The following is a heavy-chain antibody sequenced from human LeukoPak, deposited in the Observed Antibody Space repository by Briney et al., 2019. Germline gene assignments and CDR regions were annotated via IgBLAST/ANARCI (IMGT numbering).Heavy chain of an antibody. Sequence: SQTLSLTCTVSGGSISSGGYYWSWIRQHPGKGLEWIGYIYHSGSTYYNPSLKSRVTMSVDTSKNQFSLKLSSVTAADTAVYYCVKDQPSHYYYDSSGYYYRFDYWGQGTLVTVSS. J-gene: IGHJ4*02. CDR1: GGSISSGGYY. CDR3: VKDQPSHYYYDSSGYYYRFDY. CDR2: IYHSGST. V-gene: IGHV4-31*03. D-gene: IGHD3-22*01.